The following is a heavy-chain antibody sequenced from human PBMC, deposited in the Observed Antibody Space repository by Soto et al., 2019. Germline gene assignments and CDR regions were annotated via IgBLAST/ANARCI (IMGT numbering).Heavy chain of an antibody. CDR2: ISSSSTI. J-gene: IGHJ1*01. V-gene: IGHV3-48*02. CDR3: ARDRSSGYFQH. CDR1: GFTFSSYS. Sequence: GGSLRLSCAASGFTFSSYSMNWVRQAPGKGLEWVSYISSSSTIYYADSVKGRFTISRDNAKNSLYLQMNSLRDEDTAVYYCARDRSSGYFQHWGQGTLVTVSS. D-gene: IGHD1-26*01.